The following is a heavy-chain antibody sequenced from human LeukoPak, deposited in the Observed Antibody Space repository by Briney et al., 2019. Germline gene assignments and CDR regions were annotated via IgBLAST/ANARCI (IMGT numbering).Heavy chain of an antibody. CDR2: INPSGGGP. CDR3: ARGTAMFFCDY. V-gene: IGHV1-46*01. J-gene: IGHJ4*02. CDR1: GYTFTSYN. Sequence: ASVKVSCKASGYTFTSYNIHWVRQAPGQGLEWMGIINPSGGGPNYAQKFQGRVTLTRDTSSSTVYMELSGLGSEGTAVYYCARGTAMFFCDYWGQGTLVTVSS. D-gene: IGHD5-18*01.